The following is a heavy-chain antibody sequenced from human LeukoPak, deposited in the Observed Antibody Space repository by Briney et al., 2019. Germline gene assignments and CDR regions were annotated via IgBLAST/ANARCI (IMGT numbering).Heavy chain of an antibody. Sequence: ASVKVSCKASGYTFISYGISWVRQAPGQGLEWMGWINTYNGYTNYAQKFQGRVTMTTDKSTRTAYMELRSLRSDDTAVYYCGRELNKSFRGVTPEGSDYWGQGTLVTVCS. CDR3: GRELNKSFRGVTPEGSDY. CDR2: INTYNGYT. V-gene: IGHV1-18*01. CDR1: GYTFISYG. J-gene: IGHJ4*02. D-gene: IGHD4-23*01.